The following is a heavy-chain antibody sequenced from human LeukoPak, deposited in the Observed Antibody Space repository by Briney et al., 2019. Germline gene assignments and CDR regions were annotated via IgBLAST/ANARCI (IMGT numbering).Heavy chain of an antibody. V-gene: IGHV3-30*18. Sequence: GGSLRLSCAASGFTFSRYGIHWVRQAPGKGLEWVAVTSHDGSYKYYGDSVNGRFTIARDNVKNILYLYMSGLRSADTAVYYCVKDWGSEFASGSSYLDSWGQGALVIVSS. CDR3: VKDWGSEFASGSSYLDS. D-gene: IGHD3-16*01. CDR2: TSHDGSYK. CDR1: GFTFSRYG. J-gene: IGHJ4*02.